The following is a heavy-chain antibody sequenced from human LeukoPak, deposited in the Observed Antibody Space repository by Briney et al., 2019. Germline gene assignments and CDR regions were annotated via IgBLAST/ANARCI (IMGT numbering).Heavy chain of an antibody. CDR3: ARVGYSSGWPHYYYYYMDV. J-gene: IGHJ6*03. V-gene: IGHV3-23*01. CDR1: GFTFSSYA. D-gene: IGHD6-19*01. Sequence: GGSLRLSCAASGFTFSSYAMSWVREAPGKGLEWVSAISGSGGSTYYADSVKGRFTISRDNSKNTLYLQMNSLRAEDTAVYYCARVGYSSGWPHYYYYYMDVWGKGTTVTISS. CDR2: ISGSGGST.